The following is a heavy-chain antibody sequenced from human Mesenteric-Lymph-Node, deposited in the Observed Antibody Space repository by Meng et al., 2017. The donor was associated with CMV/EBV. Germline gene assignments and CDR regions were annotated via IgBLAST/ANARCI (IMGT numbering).Heavy chain of an antibody. Sequence: GSLRLSCAVYGGSFSGYYWSWIRQPPGKGLEWIGEINHSGSTNYNPSLKSRVTISVDTSKNQFSLKLSSVTAADTAVYYCAIGRAYSSSWYYFDYWGQGTLVTVSS. J-gene: IGHJ4*02. CDR1: GGSFSGYY. CDR3: AIGRAYSSSWYYFDY. CDR2: INHSGST. D-gene: IGHD6-13*01. V-gene: IGHV4-34*01.